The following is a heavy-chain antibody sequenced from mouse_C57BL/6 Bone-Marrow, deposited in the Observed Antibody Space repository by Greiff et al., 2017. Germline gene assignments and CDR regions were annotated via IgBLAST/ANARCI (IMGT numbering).Heavy chain of an antibody. V-gene: IGHV1-50*01. CDR3: ARGDFDY. J-gene: IGHJ2*01. CDR1: GYTFTSYW. CDR2: IDPSDSYT. Sequence: VQLQQPGAELVKPGASVKLSCKASGYTFTSYWMQWVKQRPGQGLVWIGEIDPSDSYTNYNQKFKGKATLTVDTSSSTAYMQLSSLTSEDSAVYYCARGDFDYWGQGTTLTVSS.